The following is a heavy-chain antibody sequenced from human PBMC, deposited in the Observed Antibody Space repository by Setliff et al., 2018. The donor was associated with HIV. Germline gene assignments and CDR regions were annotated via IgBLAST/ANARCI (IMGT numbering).Heavy chain of an antibody. D-gene: IGHD4-4*01. CDR3: ARLKSPTPYYYYGMDV. J-gene: IGHJ6*02. CDR2: IYPGDSSS. Sequence: GGSLRLSCAASGLIFSSYEMNWVRQAPGKGLEWMGVIYPGDSSSKYSPSFQGQVTISVDTSISTAYLQWNSLKASDTAIYYCARLKSPTPYYYYGMDVWGQGTTVTVSS. CDR1: GLIFSSYE. V-gene: IGHV5-51*01.